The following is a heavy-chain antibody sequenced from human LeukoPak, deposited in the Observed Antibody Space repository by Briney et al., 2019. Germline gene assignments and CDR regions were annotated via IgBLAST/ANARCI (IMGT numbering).Heavy chain of an antibody. J-gene: IGHJ4*02. CDR2: IKEDGSET. V-gene: IGHV3-7*02. CDR3: ASYHY. Sequence: GGSLTLSCGACGFIFSTYWMRWVRHAPDKALEWVANIKEDGSETSYVHSVKGRFTISRDNAKNPLYLQMSGLRAEDTAVNYCASYHYWGQGTLVTVSS. D-gene: IGHD2-2*01. CDR1: GFIFSTYW.